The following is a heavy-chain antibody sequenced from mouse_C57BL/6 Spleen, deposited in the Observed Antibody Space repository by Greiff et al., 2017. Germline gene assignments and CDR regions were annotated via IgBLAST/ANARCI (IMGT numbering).Heavy chain of an antibody. CDR1: GYTFTSYW. V-gene: IGHV1-61*01. J-gene: IGHJ3*01. CDR3: ASEGYCSSPQFAY. CDR2: IYPSDSET. D-gene: IGHD1-1*01. Sequence: QVQLQQPGAELVRPGSSVKLSCKASGYTFTSYWMDWVKQRPGQGLEWIGNIYPSDSETHYNQKFKDKATLTVDKSSSTAYMQLSSLTSEDSAVYCCASEGYCSSPQFAYWGQGTLVTVSA.